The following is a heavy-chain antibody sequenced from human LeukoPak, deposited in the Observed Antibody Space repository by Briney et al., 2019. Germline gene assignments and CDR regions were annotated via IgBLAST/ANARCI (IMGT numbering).Heavy chain of an antibody. Sequence: GGSLRLSCAASGFTFSSYSMNWVRQAPGKGLEWVSSISSSSSYIYYADSVKGRFTISRDNAKNSLYLQMNSLRAEDTAVYYCARDYQRCSGTSCYVADDAFDIWGQGTMVTVSS. CDR3: ARDYQRCSGTSCYVADDAFDI. CDR2: ISSSSSYI. J-gene: IGHJ3*02. V-gene: IGHV3-21*01. CDR1: GFTFSSYS. D-gene: IGHD2-2*01.